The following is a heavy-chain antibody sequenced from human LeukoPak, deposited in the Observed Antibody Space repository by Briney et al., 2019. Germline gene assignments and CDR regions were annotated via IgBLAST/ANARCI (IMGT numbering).Heavy chain of an antibody. CDR2: IYLSGAT. D-gene: IGHD6-13*01. CDR3: ASGTVLHDSNWYYFVS. J-gene: IGHJ4*02. CDR1: GASISSSNW. V-gene: IGHV4-4*02. Sequence: SGTLSLTCAVSGASISSSNWWSWVRQPPGKGLEWIGEIYLSGATNYNPSLRSRVTISDDNSKNQFSLKLSSVTAADTAVYYCASGTVLHDSNWYYFVSWGQGTLVTVSS.